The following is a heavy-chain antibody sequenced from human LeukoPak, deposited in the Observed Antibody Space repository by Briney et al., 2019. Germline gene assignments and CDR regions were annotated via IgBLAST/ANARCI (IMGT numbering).Heavy chain of an antibody. CDR1: GFTFSSYS. V-gene: IGHV3-21*01. CDR2: ISSSSSYI. D-gene: IGHD6-13*01. Sequence: GGSLRLSCAASGFTFSSYSMNWVRQAPGKGLEWVSSISSSSSYICYADSVKGRFTISRDNAKNSLYLQMNSLRAEDTAVYYCARGRRIAAAGLYYFDYWGQGTLVTVSS. CDR3: ARGRRIAAAGLYYFDY. J-gene: IGHJ4*02.